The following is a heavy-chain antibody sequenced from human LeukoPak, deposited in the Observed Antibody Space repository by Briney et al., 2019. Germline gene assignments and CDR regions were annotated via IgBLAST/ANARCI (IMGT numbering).Heavy chain of an antibody. CDR3: ASGRVGITIFGVVNAYYYYGMDV. CDR1: GGSFSGYY. J-gene: IGHJ6*02. CDR2: INHSGST. Sequence: SETLSLTCAVYGGSFSGYYWSWIRQPPGKGLEWIGEINHSGSTNYNPSLKGRVTISVDTSKNQFSLKLSSVTAADTAVYYCASGRVGITIFGVVNAYYYYGMDVWGQGTTVTVSS. D-gene: IGHD3-3*01. V-gene: IGHV4-34*01.